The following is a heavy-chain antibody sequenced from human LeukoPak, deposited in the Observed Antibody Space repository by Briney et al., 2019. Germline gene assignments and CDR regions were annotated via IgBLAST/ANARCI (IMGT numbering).Heavy chain of an antibody. D-gene: IGHD3-10*01. J-gene: IGHJ5*02. Sequence: PSETLSLTCTVSGGSISSYYWSWIRQSPGKGLECIGYIHYTGSTNYNPSLKRRVTIPVETSKNQFSLKLKSVTAADTAVYYCARGGYYGSGNDFRFDPWGQGTLVTVSS. V-gene: IGHV4-59*01. CDR2: IHYTGST. CDR1: GGSISSYY. CDR3: ARGGYYGSGNDFRFDP.